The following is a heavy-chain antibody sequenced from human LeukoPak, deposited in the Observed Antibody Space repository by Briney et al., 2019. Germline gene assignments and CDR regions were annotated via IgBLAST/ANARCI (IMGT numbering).Heavy chain of an antibody. CDR2: IYHSGST. CDR1: GYSISSGYY. Sequence: SETLSLTCALSGYSISSGYYWGWIRPPPGKGVEWIGSIYHSGSTYYNLSLKSRVTISVDTSKNQFSLKLSSVTAADTAVYYCARQWIAALDYWGQGTLVTVSS. V-gene: IGHV4-38-2*01. J-gene: IGHJ4*02. D-gene: IGHD2-21*01. CDR3: ARQWIAALDY.